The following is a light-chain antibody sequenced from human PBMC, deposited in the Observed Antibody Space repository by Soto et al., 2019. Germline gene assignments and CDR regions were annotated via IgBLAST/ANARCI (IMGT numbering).Light chain of an antibody. CDR3: QQLTDWPPQWT. CDR2: DAS. V-gene: IGKV3-11*01. Sequence: EVMLTQSPDTLSLPPGERATLSCRASQSISSYLAWYQQKPGQAPRLLIYDASSRATGIPARFSGSGSGTDFTLTISSLEPEDFAVYYCQQLTDWPPQWTFGQGSKADI. J-gene: IGKJ1*01. CDR1: QSISSY.